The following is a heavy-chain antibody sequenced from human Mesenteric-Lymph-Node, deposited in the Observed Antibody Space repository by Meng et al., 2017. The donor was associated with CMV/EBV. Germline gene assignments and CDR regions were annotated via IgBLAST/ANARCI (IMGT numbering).Heavy chain of an antibody. CDR1: GFSFSSYN. Sequence: GESLKISCAASGFSFSSYNMNWVRQAPGKGLEWVSSITSGSSNIYYADSVKGRFTISRDNAKNSLYLQMNSLRAEDTAVYYCAKDYDFWSGYPKYYYYGMDVWGQGTTVTVSS. CDR2: ITSGSSNI. V-gene: IGHV3-21*06. J-gene: IGHJ6*02. D-gene: IGHD3-3*01. CDR3: AKDYDFWSGYPKYYYYGMDV.